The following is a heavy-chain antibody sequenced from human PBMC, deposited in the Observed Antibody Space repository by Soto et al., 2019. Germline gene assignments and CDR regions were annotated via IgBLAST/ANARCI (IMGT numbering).Heavy chain of an antibody. Sequence: SETLSLTCTVSGGSISSSSYYWGWIRQPPGKGREGIGSICYSGSTYYNPSLKSRVTISVDTSKNQFSLRLSSVTAADTAVYYCARHLTYCSAGSCYSDFPYYGMDVWGQGTTVTSP. D-gene: IGHD2-15*01. CDR3: ARHLTYCSAGSCYSDFPYYGMDV. CDR2: ICYSGST. J-gene: IGHJ6*02. V-gene: IGHV4-39*01. CDR1: GGSISSSSYY.